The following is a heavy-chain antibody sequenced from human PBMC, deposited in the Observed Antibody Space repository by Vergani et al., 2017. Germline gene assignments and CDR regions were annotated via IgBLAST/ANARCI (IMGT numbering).Heavy chain of an antibody. V-gene: IGHV4-39*07. CDR2: IYYSGST. CDR1: GGSISRSSYY. CDR3: ARDQSGTGFDY. Sequence: QLQLQESGPGLVKPSETLSLTCTVSGGSISRSSYYWGWIRQPPGKGLEWIGGIYYSGSTYYNPSLKSRVTISVDTSKNQFSLKLRSVTAADTAGYYCARDQSGTGFDYWGQGTLVTVSS. J-gene: IGHJ4*02. D-gene: IGHD1-1*01.